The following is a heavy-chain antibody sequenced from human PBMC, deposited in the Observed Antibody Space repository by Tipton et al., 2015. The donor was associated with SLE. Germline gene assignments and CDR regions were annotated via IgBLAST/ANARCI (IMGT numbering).Heavy chain of an antibody. CDR1: GGSPHAYY. CDR3: ARGKARAVFGVVTGS. CDR2: ISQYGST. D-gene: IGHD3-3*01. Sequence: LRLSCAVHGGSPHAYYWTWIRQKPGKGLEWIGEISQYGSTTYNPSLKSRVTIMMGSSKSQFSLKLTSVTAADTAVYYCARGKARAVFGVVTGSWGQGALVTVSS. V-gene: IGHV4-34*01. J-gene: IGHJ5*02.